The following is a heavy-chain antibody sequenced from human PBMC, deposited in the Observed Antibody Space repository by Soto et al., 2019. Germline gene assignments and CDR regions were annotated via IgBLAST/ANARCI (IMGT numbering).Heavy chain of an antibody. CDR1: GGSFSGYY. V-gene: IGHV4-34*01. D-gene: IGHD3-3*01. Sequence: PSETLSLTCAVYGGSFSGYYWSWIRQPPGKGLEWIGEINHSGSTNYNPSLKSRVTISVDMSKNQFSLKLSSVTAADTAVYYCARESRRFFEWLLILGMDVWGQGTTVTVSS. J-gene: IGHJ6*02. CDR3: ARESRRFFEWLLILGMDV. CDR2: INHSGST.